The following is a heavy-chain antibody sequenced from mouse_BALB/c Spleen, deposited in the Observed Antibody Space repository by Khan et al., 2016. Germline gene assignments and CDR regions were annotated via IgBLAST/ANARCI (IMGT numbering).Heavy chain of an antibody. D-gene: IGHD2-14*01. J-gene: IGHJ2*01. CDR3: VRGDRYCFDY. CDR2: IRSKSNNYAT. CDR1: GFTFNTYA. V-gene: IGHV10-1*02. Sequence: EVQLVESGGGLVQPKGSLKLSCAASGFTFNTYAMNWVRQAPGKGLEWVARIRSKSNNYATYYADSVKDRFTISRDDPQSMLYLQMNNLKTEDTAMYYCVRGDRYCFDYWGQGTTLTVSS.